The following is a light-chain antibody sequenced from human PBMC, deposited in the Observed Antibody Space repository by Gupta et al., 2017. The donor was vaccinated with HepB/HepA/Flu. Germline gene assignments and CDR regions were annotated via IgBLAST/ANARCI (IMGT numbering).Light chain of an antibody. CDR2: WAS. CDR3: QQDYGFQT. J-gene: IGKJ1*01. CDR1: QSVLYSSKNKNY. Sequence: DIVMTQSPDSLAVSLGERATINCKSSQSVLYSSKNKNYLAWYQQKPGQPPKLLIYWASNRESGVPDRFSGSGSGTDFTLTSSSLRAEDVAVYYCQQDYGFQTFGQGTKVEIK. V-gene: IGKV4-1*01.